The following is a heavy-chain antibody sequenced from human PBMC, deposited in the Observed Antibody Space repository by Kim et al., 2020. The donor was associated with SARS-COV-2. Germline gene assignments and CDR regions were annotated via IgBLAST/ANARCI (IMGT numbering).Heavy chain of an antibody. V-gene: IGHV3-30-3*01. CDR2: ISYDGSNK. CDR3: ARDGATPYYYGSGSSSIWYYYYYMDV. CDR1: GFTFSSYA. D-gene: IGHD3-10*01. J-gene: IGHJ6*03. Sequence: GGSLRLSCAASGFTFSSYAMHWVRQAPGKGLEWVAVISYDGSNKYYADSVKGRFTISRDNSKNTLYLQMNSLRAEDTAVYYCARDGATPYYYGSGSSSIWYYYYYMDVWGKGTTVTVSS.